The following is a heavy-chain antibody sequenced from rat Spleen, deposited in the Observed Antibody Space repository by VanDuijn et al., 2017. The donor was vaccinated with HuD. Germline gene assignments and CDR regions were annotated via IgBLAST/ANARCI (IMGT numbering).Heavy chain of an antibody. J-gene: IGHJ2*01. CDR2: ISYDGTAT. CDR3: TTARFDY. Sequence: EVQLVESGGGLVQPGRSMKLSCAASGLSFSNYDMAWVRQAPTKGLEWVTSISYDGTATYYRDSVKGRFTFSRDNVKSTLYLQMDSLRSEDTATYYCTTARFDYWGQGVMVTVSS. CDR1: GLSFSNYD. V-gene: IGHV5-20*01.